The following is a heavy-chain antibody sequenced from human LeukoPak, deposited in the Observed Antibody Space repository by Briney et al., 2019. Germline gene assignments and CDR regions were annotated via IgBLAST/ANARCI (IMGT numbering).Heavy chain of an antibody. Sequence: GGSLRLSCAASGFTFSSYGMHWVRQAPGKGLEWVAVISYDGSNKYYADSVKGRFTFSRDNSKNTLYLQMNSLRAEDTAVYYCAVGLWEPPGDFDYWGQGTLVTVSS. V-gene: IGHV3-30*03. D-gene: IGHD1-26*01. CDR2: ISYDGSNK. CDR3: AVGLWEPPGDFDY. J-gene: IGHJ4*02. CDR1: GFTFSSYG.